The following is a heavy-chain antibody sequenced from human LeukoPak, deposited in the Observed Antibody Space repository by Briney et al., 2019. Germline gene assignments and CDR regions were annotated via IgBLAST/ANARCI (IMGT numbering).Heavy chain of an antibody. Sequence: PGRSLRLSCAASGFSFSNSAMHWVRQAPGKGLEWVAVISYDGSNKHYADSVKGRFTISRDNSKNTLYLQMNSLRAEDTAVYVCARDWTPVAEYFFDYWGQGTLVTVSS. D-gene: IGHD6-19*01. CDR2: ISYDGSNK. V-gene: IGHV3-30*04. J-gene: IGHJ4*02. CDR1: GFSFSNSA. CDR3: ARDWTPVAEYFFDY.